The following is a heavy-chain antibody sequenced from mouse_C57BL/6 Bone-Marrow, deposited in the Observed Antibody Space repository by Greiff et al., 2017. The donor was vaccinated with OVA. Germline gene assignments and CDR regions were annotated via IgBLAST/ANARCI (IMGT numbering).Heavy chain of an antibody. Sequence: DVKLQESGPELVKPGASVKMSCKASGYTFTDYNMHWVKQSHGKSLEWIGYINPNNGGTSYNQKFKGKATLTVNKSSSTAYMELRSLTSEDSAVYYCARRDGGTWDYYWGQGTTLTVSS. V-gene: IGHV1-22*01. CDR1: GYTFTDYN. CDR3: ARRDGGTWDYY. CDR2: INPNNGGT. J-gene: IGHJ2*01. D-gene: IGHD4-1*01.